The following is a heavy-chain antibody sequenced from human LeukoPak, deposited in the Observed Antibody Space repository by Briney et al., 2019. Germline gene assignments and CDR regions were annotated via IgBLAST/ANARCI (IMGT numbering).Heavy chain of an antibody. CDR1: GYSFTGYY. Sequence: ASVKVSCKASGYSFTGYYMHWVRQAPGKGLEWMGWINPNSGGTNYAQKFQGRVTMTTDTSISTAYMELSRLRYDDTAVYYCARVRDGYNYGYWGQGTLVTVSS. CDR3: ARVRDGYNYGY. D-gene: IGHD5-24*01. J-gene: IGHJ4*02. V-gene: IGHV1-2*02. CDR2: INPNSGGT.